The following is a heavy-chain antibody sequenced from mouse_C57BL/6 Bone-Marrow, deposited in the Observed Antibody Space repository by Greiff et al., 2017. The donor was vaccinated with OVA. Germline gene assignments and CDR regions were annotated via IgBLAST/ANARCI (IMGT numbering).Heavy chain of an antibody. J-gene: IGHJ1*03. D-gene: IGHD1-1*01. CDR2: FHPYNDDT. V-gene: IGHV1-47*01. CDR3: ARGGLYYGSSYWYFDV. CDR1: GYTFTTYP. Sequence: VMLVESGAELVKPGASVKMSCKASGYTFTTYPIEWMKQNHGKSLEWIGNFHPYNDDTKYNEKFKGKATLTVEKSSSTVYLELSRLTSDDSAVYYCARGGLYYGSSYWYFDVWGTGTTVTVSS.